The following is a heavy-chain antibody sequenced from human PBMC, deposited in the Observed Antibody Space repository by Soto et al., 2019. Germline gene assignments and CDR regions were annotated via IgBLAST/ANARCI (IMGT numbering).Heavy chain of an antibody. CDR3: ASLTTPFAWFDP. Sequence: PGESLRISCKGSGYNLNNYWIAWVREMPGKGLEWMGLIYPGDSDTRYNPSFQGQVTISADKALNSAFLQWSSLKASDSGIYYCASLTTPFAWFDPWGQGTIVTVSS. CDR2: IYPGDSDT. J-gene: IGHJ5*02. V-gene: IGHV5-51*01. CDR1: GYNLNNYW. D-gene: IGHD1-1*01.